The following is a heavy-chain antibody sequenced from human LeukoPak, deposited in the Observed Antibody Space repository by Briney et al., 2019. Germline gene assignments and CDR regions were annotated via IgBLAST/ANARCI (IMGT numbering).Heavy chain of an antibody. CDR1: GFTFSSYG. V-gene: IGHV3-30*18. D-gene: IGHD3-10*02. CDR3: AKASRYLGSGSYYRDAFDI. Sequence: GRSLRLSCAATGFTFSSYGMHWVCQAPRKGLERVAVISSDGSNTYYADSVKGRFTVSRDNSKNTLYLQMNSLRAEATAVYYCAKASRYLGSGSYYRDAFDIWGQGTMVTVSS. CDR2: ISSDGSNT. J-gene: IGHJ3*02.